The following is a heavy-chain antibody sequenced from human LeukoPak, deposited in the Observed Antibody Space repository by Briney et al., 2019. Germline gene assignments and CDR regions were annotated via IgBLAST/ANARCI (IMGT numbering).Heavy chain of an antibody. D-gene: IGHD3-22*01. CDR1: GFTFSDYY. CDR2: ISSSGSTI. CDR3: ARDRVVVIHPRDAFDI. V-gene: IGHV3-11*01. J-gene: IGHJ3*02. Sequence: GGSLRLSCAASGFTFSDYYMSWIRQAPGKGLEWVSYISSSGSTIYYADSVKGRFTISRDNAKNSLYLQMNSLRAEDTAVYYCARDRVVVIHPRDAFDIWGQGTMVTVSS.